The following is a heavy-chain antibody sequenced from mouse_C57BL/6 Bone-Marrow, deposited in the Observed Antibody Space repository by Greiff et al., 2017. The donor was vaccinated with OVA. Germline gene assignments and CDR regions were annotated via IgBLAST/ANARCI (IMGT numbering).Heavy chain of an antibody. J-gene: IGHJ1*03. CDR2: ISSGSSAI. CDR3: AFYSNLYWYFDV. V-gene: IGHV5-17*01. D-gene: IGHD2-5*01. Sequence: DVKLVESGGGLVKPGGSLKLSCAASGFTFSDYGMHWVRQAPEKGLEWVAYISSGSSAIYYADTVKGRFTITGDNAKHTMFLQMTSLRSEDTAMYYCAFYSNLYWYFDVWGTGTTVTVSS. CDR1: GFTFSDYG.